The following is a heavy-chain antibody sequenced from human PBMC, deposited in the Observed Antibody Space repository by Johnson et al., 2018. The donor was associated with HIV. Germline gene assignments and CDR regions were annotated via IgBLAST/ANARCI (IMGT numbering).Heavy chain of an antibody. CDR3: AKVGRMTTVVTPGDAFDI. J-gene: IGHJ3*02. CDR1: GFTVSSNY. CDR2: ISGSGGST. V-gene: IGHV3-66*02. D-gene: IGHD4-23*01. Sequence: VQLVESGGGLVQPGGSLRLSCAASGFTVSSNYMSWVRQAPGKGLEWVSAISGSGGSTYYADSVQGRVIISRDNSKNTLYLQMNSLRVEDTAVYYCAKVGRMTTVVTPGDAFDIWGQGTKVTVSS.